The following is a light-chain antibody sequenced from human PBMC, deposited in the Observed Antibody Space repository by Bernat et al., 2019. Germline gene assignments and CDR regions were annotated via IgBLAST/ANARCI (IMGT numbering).Light chain of an antibody. J-gene: IGLJ2*01. CDR2: EVS. CDR1: SSDVGGYNL. CDR3: CSYAGSSTPVV. Sequence: QSALTQPRSVSGSPGQSVTISCTGTSSDVGGYNLVSWYQQHPGKAPKLMIYEVSNRPSGVSNRFSGSKSGNTASLTISGLQAEDEADYYCCSYAGSSTPVVFGGGTKLTVL. V-gene: IGLV2-23*02.